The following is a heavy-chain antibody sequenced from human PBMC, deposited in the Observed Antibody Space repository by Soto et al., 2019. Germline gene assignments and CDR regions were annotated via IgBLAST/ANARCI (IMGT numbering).Heavy chain of an antibody. J-gene: IGHJ4*02. D-gene: IGHD6-13*01. CDR1: GFTFSSYA. CDR2: ISGSGGST. Sequence: LRLSCAASGFTFSSYAMSWVRQAPGKGLEWVSAISGSGGSTYYADSVKGRFTISRDNSKNTLYLQMNSLRAEDTAVYYCAKLGSSGIAAAGTSRTYYFDYWGQGTLVTVSS. V-gene: IGHV3-23*01. CDR3: AKLGSSGIAAAGTSRTYYFDY.